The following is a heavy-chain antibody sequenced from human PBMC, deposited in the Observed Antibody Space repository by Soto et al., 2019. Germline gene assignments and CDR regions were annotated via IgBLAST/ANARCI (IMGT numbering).Heavy chain of an antibody. D-gene: IGHD3-16*01. CDR2: INQSGST. CDR3: ARGLNYVVY. V-gene: IGHV4-34*01. CDR1: GGSFSGYY. J-gene: IGHJ4*02. Sequence: KPSETLSLTCAVYGGSFSGYYWSWLRQPPGKGLEWIGEINQSGSTNYNPSLKSRVTISIDTSKNQFSLKVSSVTAADTAVYYCARGLNYVVYWGQGTLVTVSS.